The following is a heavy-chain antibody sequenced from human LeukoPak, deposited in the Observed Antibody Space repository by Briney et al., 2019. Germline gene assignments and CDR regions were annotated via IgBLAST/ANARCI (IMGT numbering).Heavy chain of an antibody. CDR1: GGSISSYY. CDR2: IYTSGST. V-gene: IGHV4-4*07. J-gene: IGHJ4*02. CDR3: ATSKDYYDSSGYYF. D-gene: IGHD3-22*01. Sequence: PSETLSLTCTVSGGSISSYYWSWIRQPAGKGLEWIGRIYTSGSTNYNPSLKSRVTMSVDTSKNQFPLKLSSVTAADTAVYYCATSKDYYDSSGYYFWGQGTLVTVSS.